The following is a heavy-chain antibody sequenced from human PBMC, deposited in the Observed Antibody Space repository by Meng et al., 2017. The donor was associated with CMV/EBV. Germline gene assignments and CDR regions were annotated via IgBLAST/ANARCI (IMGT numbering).Heavy chain of an antibody. CDR3: ATGQYSSSSRGDGYFDY. CDR2: ISSNGGST. Sequence: LSLTCAASGFTFSSYAMHWVRQAPGKGLEDVSAISSNGGSTYYADSVKGRFTISRDNSKNTLYLQMGSLRAEDMAVYYCATGQYSSSSRGDGYFDYWGQGTLVTVSS. CDR1: GFTFSSYA. D-gene: IGHD6-6*01. V-gene: IGHV3-64*02. J-gene: IGHJ4*02.